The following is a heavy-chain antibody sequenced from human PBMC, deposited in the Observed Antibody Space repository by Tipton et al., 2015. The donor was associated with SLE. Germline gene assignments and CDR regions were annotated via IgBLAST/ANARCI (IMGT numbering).Heavy chain of an antibody. CDR1: GFTFSSYG. J-gene: IGHJ4*02. D-gene: IGHD3-22*01. CDR3: AKNCYDSSGYPY. Sequence: SLRLSCAASGFTFSSYGMSWVRQAPGKGLEWVSAISGSGGSTYYADSVKGRFTISRDNSKNTLYLQMNSLRAEDTAVHYCAKNCYDSSGYPYWGQGTLVTVSS. V-gene: IGHV3-23*01. CDR2: ISGSGGST.